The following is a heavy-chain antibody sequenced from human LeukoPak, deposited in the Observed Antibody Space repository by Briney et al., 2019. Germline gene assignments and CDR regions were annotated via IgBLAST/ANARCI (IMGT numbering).Heavy chain of an antibody. CDR2: ISGSGGST. D-gene: IGHD2-2*01. Sequence: GGSLRLSCAASGFTFSSYAMSWVRQAPGKGLEWVSAISGSGGSTYYADSVKGRFTISRDNSKNTLYLQMNSLRAEDTAVYYCAKLRVVVPAAHYGMDVWGQGTTVTVSS. CDR1: GFTFSSYA. V-gene: IGHV3-23*01. CDR3: AKLRVVVPAAHYGMDV. J-gene: IGHJ6*02.